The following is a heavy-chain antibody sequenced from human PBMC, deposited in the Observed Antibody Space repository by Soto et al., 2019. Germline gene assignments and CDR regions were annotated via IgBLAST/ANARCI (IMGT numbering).Heavy chain of an antibody. CDR1: GGSIGSGSYY. CDR2: INYSGST. J-gene: IGHJ4*02. V-gene: IGHV4-31*03. D-gene: IGHD3-22*01. CDR3: ARAGYDRDGGGYYYFDY. Sequence: QVQLQESGPGLVKPSQTLSLTCTVSGGSIGSGSYYWSWIRQHPGKGLEWIGYINYSGSTFYIPYLKSRVTTSIATSTNQFSLKLSSVTAADTAVYYCARAGYDRDGGGYYYFDYWGQGTLVTVSS.